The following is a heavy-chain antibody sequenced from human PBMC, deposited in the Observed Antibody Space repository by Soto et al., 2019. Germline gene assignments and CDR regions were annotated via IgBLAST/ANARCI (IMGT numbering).Heavy chain of an antibody. CDR3: ARRDRGGTGGKSFPF. V-gene: IGHV4-39*01. J-gene: IGHJ4*02. Sequence: PSETLSLTCTVSAASSGRSSYFWGWIRQPPGKGLEWIGSRYYSGSANDNPSLYCRVTIAADTSKNLLSLKLRSVTAADTAVYYCARRDRGGTGGKSFPFRGQGTLVTVAS. D-gene: IGHD2-15*01. CDR2: RYYSGSA. CDR1: AASSGRSSYF.